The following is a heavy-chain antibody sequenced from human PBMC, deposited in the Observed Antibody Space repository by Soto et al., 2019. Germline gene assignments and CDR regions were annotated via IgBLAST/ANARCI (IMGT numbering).Heavy chain of an antibody. CDR2: IYPGDSDT. CDR1: GYAFTSYW. V-gene: IGHV5-51*01. J-gene: IGHJ5*02. Sequence: GESLKISCKGSGYAFTSYWIAWVRQMPGKGLEWMGIIYPGDSDTRYSPSFQGQVTISADKSITTAYLQWSSLKASDTAMYYCARGYCTTTICDPWFDPWGQGTLVTVSS. D-gene: IGHD2-2*01. CDR3: ARGYCTTTICDPWFDP.